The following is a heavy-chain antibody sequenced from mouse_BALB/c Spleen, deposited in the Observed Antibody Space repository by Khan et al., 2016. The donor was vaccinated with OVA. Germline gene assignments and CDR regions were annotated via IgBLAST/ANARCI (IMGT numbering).Heavy chain of an antibody. V-gene: IGHV2-3*01. D-gene: IGHD1-2*01. Sequence: QVQLKESGLGLVAPSQSLSITCTVSGFSLTYYGVNWVRQPPGKGLEWLGVIRGDGSTNYHSGLKSRLSLSKDNSKSQVFLQLNSLQTDDTATYYHVRFTTATVNYYVMDYWSQGTSVTVSS. CDR2: IRGDGST. J-gene: IGHJ4*01. CDR1: GFSLTYYG. CDR3: VRFTTATVNYYVMDY.